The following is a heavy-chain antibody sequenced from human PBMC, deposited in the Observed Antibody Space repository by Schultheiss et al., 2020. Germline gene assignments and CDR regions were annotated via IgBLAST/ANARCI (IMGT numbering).Heavy chain of an antibody. J-gene: IGHJ6*02. CDR3: AGELRLGERYYYYGMDV. CDR1: GFTFSSYW. CDR2: IYSGGST. D-gene: IGHD3-16*01. V-gene: IGHV3-53*01. Sequence: GGSLRLSCAASGFTFSSYWMHWVRQAPGKGLVWVSVIYSGGSTYYADSVKGRFTISRDNSKNTLYLQMNSLRAEDTAVYYCAGELRLGERYYYYGMDVWGQGTTVTVSS.